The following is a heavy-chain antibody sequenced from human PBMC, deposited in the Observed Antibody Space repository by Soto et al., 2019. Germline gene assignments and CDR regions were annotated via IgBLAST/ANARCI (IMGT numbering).Heavy chain of an antibody. Sequence: QVQLVESGGGVVQPGRSLRLSCEASGFTFSNYAVHWVRQAPGKGLEWMAVISYDGGNKYYADSVKGRFTISRDNSKNTLYLQMNSLRGDDTAVYYCARERIAARGLNYYYYEMDVWGQGTTVTVSS. CDR1: GFTFSNYA. J-gene: IGHJ6*02. D-gene: IGHD6-6*01. CDR2: ISYDGGNK. V-gene: IGHV3-30-3*01. CDR3: ARERIAARGLNYYYYEMDV.